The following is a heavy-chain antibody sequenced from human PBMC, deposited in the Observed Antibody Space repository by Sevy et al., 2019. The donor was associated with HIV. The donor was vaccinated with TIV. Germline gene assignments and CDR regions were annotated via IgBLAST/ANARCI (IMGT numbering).Heavy chain of an antibody. CDR1: GFTFSSYA. CDR3: AKERDSSEPPPGYYFDY. CDR2: ISGSGGST. D-gene: IGHD3-22*01. J-gene: IGHJ4*02. V-gene: IGHV3-23*01. Sequence: GGSLRLSCAASGFTFSSYAMSWVRQAPGKGLEWVSAISGSGGSTYYADSVKGRFTISRDNSKNTLYLQMNSLRAEDTAVDDGAKERDSSEPPPGYYFDYWGQGTLVTVSS.